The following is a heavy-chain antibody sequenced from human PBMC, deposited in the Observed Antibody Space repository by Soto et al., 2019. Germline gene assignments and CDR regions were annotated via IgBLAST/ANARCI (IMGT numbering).Heavy chain of an antibody. CDR3: ARGVLRYPQGYFDY. CDR2: ISSSSSYT. V-gene: IGHV3-11*03. Sequence: PGGSLRLSCAASGFTFSDYYMSWIRQAPGKGLEWVSYISSSSSYTNYAGSVKGRFTISRDNAKNSLYLQMNSLRAEDTAVYYCARGVLRYPQGYFDYWGQGTLVTVSS. J-gene: IGHJ4*02. CDR1: GFTFSDYY. D-gene: IGHD3-9*01.